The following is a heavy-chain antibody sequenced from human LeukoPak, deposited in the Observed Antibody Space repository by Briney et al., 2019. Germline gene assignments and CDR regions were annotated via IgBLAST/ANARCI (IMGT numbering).Heavy chain of an antibody. D-gene: IGHD6-13*01. V-gene: IGHV4-34*01. CDR3: ATGGIAAPKDY. Sequence: SGTLSLTCAVYGGSFSGYYWSWIRQSPGKGLEWIGEINHGGSTNYNPSLKSRVTISVDTSKNQFSLKLSSVTAADTAVYYCATGGIAAPKDYWGQGILVTVSS. J-gene: IGHJ4*02. CDR2: INHGGST. CDR1: GGSFSGYY.